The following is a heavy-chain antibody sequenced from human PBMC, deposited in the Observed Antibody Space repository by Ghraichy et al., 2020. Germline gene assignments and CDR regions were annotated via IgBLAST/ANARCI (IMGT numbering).Heavy chain of an antibody. D-gene: IGHD1-26*01. CDR3: ARAGIEDAFDI. CDR1: GGSISSYY. V-gene: IGHV4-59*01. J-gene: IGHJ3*02. Sequence: ESLNISCTVSGGSISSYYWSWIRQPPGKGLEWIGYIYYSGSTNYNPSLKSRVTISVDTSKNQFSLKLSSVTAADTAVYYCARAGIEDAFDIWGQGTMVTVSS. CDR2: IYYSGST.